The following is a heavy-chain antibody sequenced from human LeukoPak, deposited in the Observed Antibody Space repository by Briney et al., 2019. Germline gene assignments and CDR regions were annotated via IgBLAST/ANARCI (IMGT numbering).Heavy chain of an antibody. V-gene: IGHV1-69*13. D-gene: IGHD3-22*01. CDR2: IIPIFGTA. CDR3: ARGGTSYYYDSSGSGWFDP. J-gene: IGHJ5*02. Sequence: GASVKVSCKASGGTFSSYAISWVRQAPGQGLEWMGGIIPIFGTANYAQKFQGRVTITADESTSTAYMELSSLRSEDTAVYYCARGGTSYYYDSSGSGWFDPWGQGTLVTVSS. CDR1: GGTFSSYA.